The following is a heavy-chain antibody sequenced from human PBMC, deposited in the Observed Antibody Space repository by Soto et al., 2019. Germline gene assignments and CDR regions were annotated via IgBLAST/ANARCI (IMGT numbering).Heavy chain of an antibody. Sequence: GSLRLSCAASGFTFISYVMSCFLQTPVKRLEWVSGINGSGDTTYCADSVKGRFTVTRDNSRNTVFLQMNSLRGDDTAVYYCAKDYGSGWSADYWGQGALVTVSS. CDR2: INGSGDTT. V-gene: IGHV3-23*01. CDR1: GFTFISYV. J-gene: IGHJ4*02. CDR3: AKDYGSGWSADY. D-gene: IGHD6-19*01.